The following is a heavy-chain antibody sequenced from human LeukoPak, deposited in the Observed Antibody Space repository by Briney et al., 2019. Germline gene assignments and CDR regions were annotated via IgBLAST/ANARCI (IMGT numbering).Heavy chain of an antibody. Sequence: SETLSLTCTVSAYSITSGYYWGWIRQSPGTGLEWIGSIYHSGSTYYNPSLQSRVTISVDTSKNQFSLKLTSVTAADTAVYYCARVGPYYYYYMDVWGKGTTVTVSS. CDR2: IYHSGST. J-gene: IGHJ6*03. CDR1: AYSITSGYY. CDR3: ARVGPYYYYYMDV. V-gene: IGHV4-38-2*02.